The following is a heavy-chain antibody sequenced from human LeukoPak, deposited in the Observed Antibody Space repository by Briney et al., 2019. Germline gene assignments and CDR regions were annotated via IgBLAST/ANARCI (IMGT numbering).Heavy chain of an antibody. V-gene: IGHV4-59*01. D-gene: IGHD6-13*01. CDR1: GGSISSYY. CDR2: IYGSGST. CDR3: ARENSNSWYLDY. Sequence: SETLSLTCTVSGGSISSYYWSWIRQPPGKGLEWIGHIYGSGSTNYNPSLKSRVTISVDTSKNQFSLKLSSVTAADTAVYYCARENSNSWYLDYWGQGTLVTVSS. J-gene: IGHJ4*02.